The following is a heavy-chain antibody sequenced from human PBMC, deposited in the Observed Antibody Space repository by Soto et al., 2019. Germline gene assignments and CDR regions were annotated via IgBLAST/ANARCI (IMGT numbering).Heavy chain of an antibody. Sequence: GGSLRLSCAASGFTFSSYAMTWVRQAPGKGLEWVSAISGSGAGTYYADSVKGRFTISVDTSKNQFSLKLSSVTAADTAVYYCVCLSFFYFDYTANYAFYIWGQGTMVTVSS. D-gene: IGHD3-9*01. CDR3: VCLSFFYFDYTANYAFYI. V-gene: IGHV3-23*01. CDR2: ISGSGAGT. CDR1: GFTFSSYA. J-gene: IGHJ3*02.